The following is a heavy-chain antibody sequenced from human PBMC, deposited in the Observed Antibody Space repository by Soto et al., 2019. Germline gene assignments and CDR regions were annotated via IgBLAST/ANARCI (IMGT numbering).Heavy chain of an antibody. D-gene: IGHD3-16*01. CDR2: ISYDGSNK. Sequence: QVQLVESGGGVVQPGRSLRLSCAASGFTFSSYAMHWVHQAPGKGLEWVAVISYDGSNKYYADSVKGRFTISRDNSKNTLYLQMNSLRAEDTAVYYCARETVGMIPPDYFDYWGQGTLVTVSS. J-gene: IGHJ4*02. CDR3: ARETVGMIPPDYFDY. V-gene: IGHV3-30-3*01. CDR1: GFTFSSYA.